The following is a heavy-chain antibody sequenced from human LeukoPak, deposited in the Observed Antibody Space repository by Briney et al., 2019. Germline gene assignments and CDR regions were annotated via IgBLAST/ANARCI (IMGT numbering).Heavy chain of an antibody. CDR3: ASGYSSSYGY. D-gene: IGHD6-13*01. CDR2: INHSGST. Sequence: PSETLSLTCAVYGGSFSGYYWSWIRPPPGKGLEWIGEINHSGSTNYNPSLKSRVTISVDTSKNQFSLKLSSVAAADTAVYYCASGYSSSYGYWGQGTLVTVSS. V-gene: IGHV4-34*01. CDR1: GGSFSGYY. J-gene: IGHJ4*02.